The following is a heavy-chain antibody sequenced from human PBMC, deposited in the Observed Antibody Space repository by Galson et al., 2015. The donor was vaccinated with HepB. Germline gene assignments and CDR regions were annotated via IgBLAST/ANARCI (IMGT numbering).Heavy chain of an antibody. CDR2: IYWNDDK. D-gene: IGHD7-27*01. CDR1: GFSLSTSGVG. V-gene: IGHV2-5*01. J-gene: IGHJ4*02. Sequence: PALVKPTHTLTLTCTFSGFSLSTSGVGVGWIRQPPGKALEWLALIYWNDDKRYSPSLKSRVTITKGTSKNQVVLTMTKMDPVDTATYYCAHSRKLRMNFGYGDQGTLITVSS. CDR3: AHSRKLRMNFGY.